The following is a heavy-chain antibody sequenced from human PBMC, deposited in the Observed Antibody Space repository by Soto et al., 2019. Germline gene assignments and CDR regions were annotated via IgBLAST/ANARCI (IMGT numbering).Heavy chain of an antibody. CDR1: GGSISSSNW. CDR2: IYHSGNT. D-gene: IGHD3-10*01. J-gene: IGHJ4*02. CDR3: ARRWGEGRVDY. Sequence: QVQLQESGQGLMKPSGTLSLTCAVSGGSISSSNWWSWVRQPPGKGLEWIGEIYHSGNTNYNPSLKSRFTMAVDKSRNQFSLKLSAVSAADTAVYYCARRWGEGRVDYWGQGTLVSVSS. V-gene: IGHV4-4*02.